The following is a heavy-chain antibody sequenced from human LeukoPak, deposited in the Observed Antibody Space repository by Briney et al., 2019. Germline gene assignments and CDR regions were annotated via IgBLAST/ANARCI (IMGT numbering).Heavy chain of an antibody. J-gene: IGHJ4*01. CDR2: ISSSSSYI. Sequence: GGSLRLSCAASGFTFSSYSMNWVRQAPGKGLEWVSSISSSSSYIYYADSVKGRFTISRDNSKNSLYLQMNSLRDEETAVYYFARDSEHIVVVTAIQYFDYWGQGTLVTVSS. CDR1: GFTFSSYS. CDR3: ARDSEHIVVVTAIQYFDY. D-gene: IGHD2-21*02. V-gene: IGHV3-21*03.